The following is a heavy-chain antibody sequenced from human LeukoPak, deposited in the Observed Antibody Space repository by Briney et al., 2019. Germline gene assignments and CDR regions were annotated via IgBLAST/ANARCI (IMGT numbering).Heavy chain of an antibody. J-gene: IGHJ4*02. CDR3: LYYYDSSGYTLDY. CDR2: ISGSGGST. V-gene: IGHV3-23*01. CDR1: GFSFSSYA. D-gene: IGHD3-22*01. Sequence: PGGSLRLSCAASGFSFSSYAMSWVRQAPGKGLEWVSGISGSGGSTYYADSVKGRFTISRDNSKNTLYLQMNSLRAEDTAVYYCLYYYDSSGYTLDYWGQGTLVTVSS.